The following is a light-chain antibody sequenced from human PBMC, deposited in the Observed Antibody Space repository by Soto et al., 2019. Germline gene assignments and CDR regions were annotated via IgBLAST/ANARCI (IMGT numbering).Light chain of an antibody. CDR1: QSISSW. V-gene: IGKV1-5*01. CDR2: DAS. J-gene: IGKJ2*01. CDR3: QQYNSYPYT. Sequence: IQMTQSPSTLSASVGDRVTITCRASQSISSWLAWYQQKPGKAPKFLIYDASSLESGVPSRFSGSGSGTEFTLTISSLQPDDFATYYCQQYNSYPYTFGQGTKLEIK.